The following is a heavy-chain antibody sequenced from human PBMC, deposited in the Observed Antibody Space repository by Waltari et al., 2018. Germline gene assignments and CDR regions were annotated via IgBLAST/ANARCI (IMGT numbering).Heavy chain of an antibody. CDR1: GFTFSNYG. Sequence: EVQLVESGGGLVQPGGSLRLSCAASGFTFSNYGLNWVRQAPGKGLEWVSHISDSGSKRYYAAYVKGRFTIARDNAKNSLFLQMNSLRAEDTAVYYCTNKDVDVVRGFWGHGTLVTVSS. D-gene: IGHD2-2*03. CDR3: TNKDVDVVRGF. V-gene: IGHV3-48*03. CDR2: ISDSGSKR. J-gene: IGHJ4*03.